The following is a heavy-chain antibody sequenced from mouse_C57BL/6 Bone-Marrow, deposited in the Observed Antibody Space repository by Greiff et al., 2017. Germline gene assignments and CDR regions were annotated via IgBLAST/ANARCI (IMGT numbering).Heavy chain of an antibody. Sequence: QVQLQQPGAELVRPGSSVKLSCKASVYTFTSYWMHWVTQRPIQGLEWIGNIAPSDSETHYNQKFKDKATLTVDKSSSTAYMPLSSLTAEDSAVYYCARWEESVEDGNDVGLDYAMDYWGQGTSVTVSS. CDR3: ARWEESVEDGNDVGLDYAMDY. CDR2: IAPSDSET. V-gene: IGHV1-52*01. D-gene: IGHD2-2*01. J-gene: IGHJ4*01. CDR1: VYTFTSYW.